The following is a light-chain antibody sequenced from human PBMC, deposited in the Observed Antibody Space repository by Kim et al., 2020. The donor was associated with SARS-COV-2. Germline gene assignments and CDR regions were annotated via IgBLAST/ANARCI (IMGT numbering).Light chain of an antibody. V-gene: IGKV3-20*01. CDR3: QQYDDSPYT. CDR2: GAS. Sequence: LSPGERATLSCMASQSVSSSYLAWYQQRPGQGPRLLIYGASSRATGIPDRFSGSGSGTDFTLTISTLEPEDFAVYYCQQYDDSPYTFGQGTKLEI. J-gene: IGKJ2*01. CDR1: QSVSSSY.